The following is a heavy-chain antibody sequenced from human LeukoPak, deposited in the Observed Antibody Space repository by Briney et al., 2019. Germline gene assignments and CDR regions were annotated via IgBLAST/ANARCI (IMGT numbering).Heavy chain of an antibody. CDR1: GGSIRIYY. J-gene: IGHJ4*02. CDR3: ARDRAAAGTGGLDY. CDR2: IYYSGSN. Sequence: SETLSLTCTVPGGSIRIYYWSWIRHPPRKGLEWIGYIYYSGSNNYNPSLKSRVTISVDTSKSQFSLKLSSVTAADTAVYYCARDRAAAGTGGLDYWGQGTLVSVSS. D-gene: IGHD6-13*01. V-gene: IGHV4-59*01.